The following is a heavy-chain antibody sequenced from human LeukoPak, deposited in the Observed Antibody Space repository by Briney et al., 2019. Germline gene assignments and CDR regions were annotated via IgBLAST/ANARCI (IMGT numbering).Heavy chain of an antibody. CDR2: ISSSGSTI. V-gene: IGHV3-11*01. J-gene: IGHJ5*02. Sequence: GGTLRLSCAASGFTFSDYYMSWIRQAPGKGLEWVSYISSSGSTIYYADSEKGRFTISRDNAKNSLYLQMNSLRAEDTAVYYCARDQVSSWYVGVYGWFDPWGQGTLVTVSS. CDR3: ARDQVSSWYVGVYGWFDP. D-gene: IGHD6-13*01. CDR1: GFTFSDYY.